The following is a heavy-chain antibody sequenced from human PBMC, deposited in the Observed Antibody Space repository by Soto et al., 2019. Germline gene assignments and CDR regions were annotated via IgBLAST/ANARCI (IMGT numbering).Heavy chain of an antibody. CDR3: AHPPESPYGMDV. V-gene: IGHV2-5*01. J-gene: IGHJ6*02. CDR1: GFSLSTSGVG. CDR2: IYWNDDK. Sequence: QITLKESGPTLVKPTQTLTLTCTFSGFSLSTSGVGVGWIRQPPGKALEWLALIYWNDDKRYSPSLKSRITITKDTTKNQVVLTMTNMDPVDTATYYCAHPPESPYGMDVWGQGTTVTVSS.